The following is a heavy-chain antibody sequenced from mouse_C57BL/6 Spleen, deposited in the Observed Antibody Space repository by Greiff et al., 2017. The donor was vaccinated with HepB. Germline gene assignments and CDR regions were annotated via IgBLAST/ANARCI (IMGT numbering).Heavy chain of an antibody. J-gene: IGHJ4*01. Sequence: EVKLVESGPGLAKPSQTLSLTCSVTGYSITSDYWNWIRKFPGNKLEYMGYISDTGSTYYNPSLKSRISITRDTSKNQYYLQLNSVTTEDAATYYCARYRSNDYAMDYWGQGTSVTVSS. CDR2: ISDTGST. V-gene: IGHV3-8*01. CDR3: ARYRSNDYAMDY. D-gene: IGHD2-5*01. CDR1: GYSITSDY.